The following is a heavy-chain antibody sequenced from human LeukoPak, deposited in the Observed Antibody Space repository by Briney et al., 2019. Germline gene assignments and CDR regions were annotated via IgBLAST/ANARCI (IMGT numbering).Heavy chain of an antibody. J-gene: IGHJ6*03. Sequence: SVKVSCKASAYTFTGYYMHWVRQAPGQGLEWMGGIIPIFGTTNYAQKFQDRVTITADKSTSTAYMELSSLRSEDTAVYYCARVVGLTGYSSSWYSGYYYYMDVWGKGTTVTVSS. CDR2: IIPIFGTT. V-gene: IGHV1-69*06. D-gene: IGHD6-13*01. CDR1: AYTFTGYY. CDR3: ARVVGLTGYSSSWYSGYYYYMDV.